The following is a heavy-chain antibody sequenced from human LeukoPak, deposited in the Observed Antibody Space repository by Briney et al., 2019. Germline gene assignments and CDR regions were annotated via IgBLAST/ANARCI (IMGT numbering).Heavy chain of an antibody. D-gene: IGHD6-13*01. CDR2: IYHSGGT. Sequence: SETLSLPCTVSGYSISSGYYWGWLRQPPGKGLEWIGTIYHSGGTNFNPSLKSRVIISVDTSKNQFSLRLSSVTAADTAFYYCAKTGAAAMYWFDRWGQGTLVTVSS. J-gene: IGHJ5*02. V-gene: IGHV4-38-2*02. CDR1: GYSISSGYY. CDR3: AKTGAAAMYWFDR.